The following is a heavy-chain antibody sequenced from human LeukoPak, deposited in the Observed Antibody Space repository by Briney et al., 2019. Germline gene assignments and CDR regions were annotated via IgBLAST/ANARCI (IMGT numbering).Heavy chain of an antibody. CDR3: ASMVRGVKTDNWFDP. V-gene: IGHV1-69*02. CDR2: IIPILGIA. D-gene: IGHD3-10*01. J-gene: IGHJ5*02. Sequence: ASVKVSCKASGYTFTGYYMHWVRQAPGQGLEWMGRIIPILGIANYAQKFQGRVTITADKSTSTAYMELSSLRSEDTAVYYCASMVRGVKTDNWFDPWGQGTLVTVSS. CDR1: GYTFTGYY.